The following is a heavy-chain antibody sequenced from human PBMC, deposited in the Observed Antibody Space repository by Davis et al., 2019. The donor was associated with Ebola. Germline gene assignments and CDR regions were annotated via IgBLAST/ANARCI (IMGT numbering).Heavy chain of an antibody. D-gene: IGHD6-13*01. Sequence: GESLKISCSASGFTFSSYAMHWVRQAPGKGLESVSRISTNGENTYYADSVKGRFTISRDNSKNTLHLQMNSLRVEDTAIYYCVKDTSSIWFDVWGQGTTVTVSS. CDR2: ISTNGENT. V-gene: IGHV3-64D*08. CDR1: GFTFSSYA. CDR3: VKDTSSIWFDV. J-gene: IGHJ3*01.